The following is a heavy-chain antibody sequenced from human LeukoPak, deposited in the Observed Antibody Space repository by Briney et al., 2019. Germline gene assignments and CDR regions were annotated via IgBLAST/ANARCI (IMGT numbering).Heavy chain of an antibody. J-gene: IGHJ4*02. D-gene: IGHD2-21*02. CDR2: INSDGSSP. CDR3: AKDRGPFDVVVTSIDY. V-gene: IGHV3-74*01. Sequence: KPGGSLRLSCAASGFTFSTYWMHWVRQAPGKGLVWVSCINSDGSSPSYADSVKGRFTISRDNAKNTEYLQMNSLRAEDTAVYYCAKDRGPFDVVVTSIDYWGQGTLVTVS. CDR1: GFTFSTYW.